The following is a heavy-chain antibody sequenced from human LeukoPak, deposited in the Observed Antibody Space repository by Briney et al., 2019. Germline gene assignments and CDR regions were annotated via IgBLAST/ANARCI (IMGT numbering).Heavy chain of an antibody. V-gene: IGHV4-4*07. Sequence: PSETLSLTCTVSGGSISSYTWSWIRQPAGKGLEWIGRIYTSGSTDYTPPLKSRVTMSVDTSKNQFSLKLSSVTAADTAVYYCARETYSSGWYFDYCGQGTLVTVSS. D-gene: IGHD6-19*01. CDR2: IYTSGST. J-gene: IGHJ4*02. CDR1: GGSISSYT. CDR3: ARETYSSGWYFDY.